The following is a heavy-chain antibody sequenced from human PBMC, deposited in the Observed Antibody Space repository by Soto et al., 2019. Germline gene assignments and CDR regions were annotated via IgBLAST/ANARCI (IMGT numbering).Heavy chain of an antibody. CDR2: IIPIFGTA. Sequence: QVQLVQSGAEVKKPGSSVKVSCKASGGTFSSYAISWVRQAPGQGLEWMGGIIPIFGTANYAQKFQGRVTITADESTSTAYMELSSLRSEDTAVYYCARAQTRVVVTAIRPYFHHWGQGTLVTVSS. CDR3: ARAQTRVVVTAIRPYFHH. CDR1: GGTFSSYA. J-gene: IGHJ1*01. V-gene: IGHV1-69*01. D-gene: IGHD2-21*02.